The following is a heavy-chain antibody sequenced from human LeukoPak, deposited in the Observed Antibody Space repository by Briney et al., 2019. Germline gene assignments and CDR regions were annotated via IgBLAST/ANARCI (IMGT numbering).Heavy chain of an antibody. CDR1: GFTFDDYA. CDR3: AKGRSGYDFAFDY. Sequence: GRSLRLSCAASGFTFDDYAMHWVRQAPGKGLEWVSGISWNSGSIGYADSVKGRFTISRDNAKNSLYLQMNSLRAEDTALYYCAKGRSGYDFAFDYWGQGTLVTVSS. V-gene: IGHV3-9*01. D-gene: IGHD5-12*01. J-gene: IGHJ4*02. CDR2: ISWNSGSI.